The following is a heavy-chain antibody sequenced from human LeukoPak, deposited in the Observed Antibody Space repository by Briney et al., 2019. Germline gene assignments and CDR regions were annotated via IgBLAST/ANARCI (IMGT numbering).Heavy chain of an antibody. Sequence: ASVKVSCKVSGYTLTELSMHWVRQAPGKGLEWMGGFDPEDGETIYAQKFQGRVTMTEDTSTDTAYMELSSLRSEDTAVYYCARGFRDCSSTSCYLLHFNWFDSWGQGTLVTVSS. CDR3: ARGFRDCSSTSCYLLHFNWFDS. V-gene: IGHV1-24*01. D-gene: IGHD2-2*01. CDR2: FDPEDGET. CDR1: GYTLTELS. J-gene: IGHJ5*01.